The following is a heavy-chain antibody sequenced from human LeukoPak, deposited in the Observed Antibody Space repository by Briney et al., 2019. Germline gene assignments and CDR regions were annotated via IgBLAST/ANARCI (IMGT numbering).Heavy chain of an antibody. Sequence: GGSLRLSCAASGLTFSSYAMSWVRQAPGKGLEWVSAISGSGGSTYYADSVKGRFTISRDNSKNTLYLQMNSLRAEDTAVYYCAKVRNIVVVPAANFDYWGQGTLVTVSS. D-gene: IGHD2-2*01. CDR1: GLTFSSYA. CDR2: ISGSGGST. CDR3: AKVRNIVVVPAANFDY. J-gene: IGHJ4*02. V-gene: IGHV3-23*01.